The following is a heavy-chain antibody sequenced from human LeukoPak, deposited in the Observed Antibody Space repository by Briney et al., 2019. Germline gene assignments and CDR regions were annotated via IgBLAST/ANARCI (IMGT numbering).Heavy chain of an antibody. D-gene: IGHD4-11*01. CDR3: AARTEELDYSNLNDAFDI. J-gene: IGHJ3*02. Sequence: ASVKVSCKASGYTFTSYYMHWVRQAPGQGLEWMGIINPSGGSTSYARKFQGRVTMTRDMSTSTVYMELSSLRSEDTAVYYCAARTEELDYSNLNDAFDIWGQGTMVTVSS. V-gene: IGHV1-46*01. CDR1: GYTFTSYY. CDR2: INPSGGST.